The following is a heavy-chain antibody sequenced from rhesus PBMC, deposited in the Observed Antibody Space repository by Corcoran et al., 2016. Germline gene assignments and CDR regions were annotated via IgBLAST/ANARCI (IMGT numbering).Heavy chain of an antibody. Sequence: EVQLVESGGGLAKPGGSLRLSCAASGFSFSVYYMYWVRQAPGKGLEWVSGISYTGGSTYYADSVKGRFTISRENAKNTLYLQMDSLRAEDTAVYYCARGQGYSGSLNYWGQGVLVTVSS. CDR2: ISYTGGST. V-gene: IGHV3S18*01. CDR3: ARGQGYSGSLNY. D-gene: IGHD6-25*01. J-gene: IGHJ4*01. CDR1: GFSFSVYY.